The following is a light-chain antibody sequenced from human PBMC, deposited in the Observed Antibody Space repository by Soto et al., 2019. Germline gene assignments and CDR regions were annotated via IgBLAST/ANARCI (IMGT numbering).Light chain of an antibody. J-gene: IGLJ2*01. CDR1: RSDVGGYKY. Sequence: QSVLTQPRSVSGSPGQSVAISFTGSRSDVGGYKYVSWYQQFPGKAPKLIIYDVSRRPSGVPDRFSGSKSGNTASLTISGLQAEDEGDYYCCSYGGGRTPLGFGGGTKVTVL. V-gene: IGLV2-11*01. CDR2: DVS. CDR3: CSYGGGRTPLG.